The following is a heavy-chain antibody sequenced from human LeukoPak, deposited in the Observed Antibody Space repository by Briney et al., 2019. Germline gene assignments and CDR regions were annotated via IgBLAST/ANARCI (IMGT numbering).Heavy chain of an antibody. D-gene: IGHD6-19*01. CDR3: AREWLVHDYYYGMDV. CDR1: GFTFSSYA. V-gene: IGHV3-30*04. J-gene: IGHJ6*02. Sequence: GSLRLSCAASGFTFSSYAMHWVRQAPGKGLEWVAVISYDGSNKYYADSVKGRFTISRDNSKNTLYLQMNSLRAEDTAVYYCAREWLVHDYYYGMDVWGQGTTVTVSS. CDR2: ISYDGSNK.